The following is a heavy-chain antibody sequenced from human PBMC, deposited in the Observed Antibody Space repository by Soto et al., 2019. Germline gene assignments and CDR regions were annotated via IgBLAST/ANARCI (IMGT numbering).Heavy chain of an antibody. CDR1: GGSLTKYY. J-gene: IGHJ4*02. V-gene: IGHV4-4*07. Sequence: SETLSLTCTVSGGSLTKYYWSWIRQPAGKGLEWIGRVSTSGNVVSKASLRSRLTMSVDTSKNQFSLRLTSVTAADTAVYYCARDNNDFWSLYPLAFDYWGQGALVTV. CDR2: VSTSGNV. D-gene: IGHD3-3*01. CDR3: ARDNNDFWSLYPLAFDY.